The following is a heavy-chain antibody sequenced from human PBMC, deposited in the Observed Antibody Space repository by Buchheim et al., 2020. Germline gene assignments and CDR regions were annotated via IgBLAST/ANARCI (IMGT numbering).Heavy chain of an antibody. CDR1: GGTFSSYA. J-gene: IGHJ6*02. CDR3: ASGYCSSTSCYYYGMDV. V-gene: IGHV1-69*01. D-gene: IGHD2-2*03. CDR2: IIPIFGTA. Sequence: QVQLVQSGAEVKKPGSSVKVSCKASGGTFSSYAISWVRQAPGQGLEWMGGIIPIFGTANYEQKFQGRVTITADESTGTAYMELSSLRSDDTAVYYCASGYCSSTSCYYYGMDVWGQGTT.